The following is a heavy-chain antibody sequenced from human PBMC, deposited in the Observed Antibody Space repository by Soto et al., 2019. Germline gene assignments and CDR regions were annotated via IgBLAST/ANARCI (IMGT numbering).Heavy chain of an antibody. CDR3: AREHNERLAGYRVAHDI. J-gene: IGHJ3*02. CDR2: ISAYNGNT. Sequence: GASVMVSWKDSGYTFTSYGISWVRPAPAQGLEWMGWISAYNGNTNCAQKLQGRVTMTTDTSTSTAYMELRSLRSDDTAVYYCAREHNERLAGYRVAHDIWSRGTLDPGSS. D-gene: IGHD6-19*01. CDR1: GYTFTSYG. V-gene: IGHV1-18*04.